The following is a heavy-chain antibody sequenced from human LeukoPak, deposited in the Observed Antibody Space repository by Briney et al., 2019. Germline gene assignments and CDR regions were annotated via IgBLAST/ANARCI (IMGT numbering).Heavy chain of an antibody. CDR2: VYYSGST. Sequence: PSEALSLTCTVSGGSISSSSSYWVWIRQPPGKGLEWIGTVYYSGSTYYNPSLKSRVTISVDTSKNQFSLKLSSVTAADTAVYYCARGEGIAAAGTGYFDYWGQGTLVTVSS. V-gene: IGHV4-39*07. J-gene: IGHJ4*02. CDR1: GGSISSSSSY. CDR3: ARGEGIAAAGTGYFDY. D-gene: IGHD6-13*01.